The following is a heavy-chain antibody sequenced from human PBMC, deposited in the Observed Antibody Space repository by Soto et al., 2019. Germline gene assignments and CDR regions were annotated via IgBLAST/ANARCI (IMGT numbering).Heavy chain of an antibody. D-gene: IGHD3-10*01. V-gene: IGHV3-30*18. Sequence: QVQLVESGGGVVQPGRSLRLSCAASGFTFRTYAMHWVRQAPGKGLEWVAVISFDGSNQCYADSVKGRFTISRDNSKNTMYLEMNSLRAEDTAVYYCGKDRGRFGSGIVDYWGLGTLVTVSS. CDR1: GFTFRTYA. J-gene: IGHJ4*02. CDR2: ISFDGSNQ. CDR3: GKDRGRFGSGIVDY.